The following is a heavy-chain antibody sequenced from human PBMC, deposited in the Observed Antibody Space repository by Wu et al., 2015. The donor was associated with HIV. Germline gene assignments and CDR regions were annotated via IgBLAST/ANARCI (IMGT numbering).Heavy chain of an antibody. CDR1: GYTFTSNAD. CDR3: ARGRRWELLDGAFDI. J-gene: IGHJ3*02. D-gene: IGHD1-26*01. V-gene: IGHV1-8*03. Sequence: VRLVQSGAVLKKPGSSVKISCRASGYTFTSNADINWVRQATGQGFEWMGWMNPNSGNTGYAQRFQGRVTISRNTSISTAYMELNTLRSEDTAVYYCARGRRWELLDGAFDIWGQGTMVTVSS. CDR2: MNPNSGNT.